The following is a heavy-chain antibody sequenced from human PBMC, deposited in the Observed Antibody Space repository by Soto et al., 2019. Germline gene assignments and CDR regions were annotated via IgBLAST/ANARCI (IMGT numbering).Heavy chain of an antibody. CDR1: GFTFSSYG. V-gene: IGHV3-30*18. Sequence: QVQLVESGGGVVQPGRSLRLSCAASGFTFSSYGMHWVRQAPGKGLEWVAVISYDGSNKYYADSVKGRFTISRDNSKNTVYLQMNSLRAEVTAVYYCAKDLAGGWLSTISSVDFWGQGTLVTVSS. CDR3: AKDLAGGWLSTISSVDF. J-gene: IGHJ4*02. D-gene: IGHD3-22*01. CDR2: ISYDGSNK.